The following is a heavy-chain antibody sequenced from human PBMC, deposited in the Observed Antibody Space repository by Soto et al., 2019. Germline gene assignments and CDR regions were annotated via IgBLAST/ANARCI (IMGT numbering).Heavy chain of an antibody. D-gene: IGHD3-10*01. J-gene: IGHJ4*02. Sequence: SETLSLTCAVSGGSISSGGYSWSWIRQPPGKGLEWIGYMYHSGSTYYNPSLKSRVTISIDRSKNQFSLKLSSVTAADTAVYYCARLAMVRGTPYYFDYWGQVTLVTVS. CDR2: MYHSGST. CDR1: GGSISSGGYS. CDR3: ARLAMVRGTPYYFDY. V-gene: IGHV4-30-2*01.